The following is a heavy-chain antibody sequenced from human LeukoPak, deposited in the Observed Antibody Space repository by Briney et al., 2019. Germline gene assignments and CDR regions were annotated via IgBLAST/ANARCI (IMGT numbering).Heavy chain of an antibody. J-gene: IGHJ3*02. CDR2: ISSSSSTI. D-gene: IGHD6-13*01. Sequence: GGSLRLSCATSGFTFSSYSMNWVRQAPGKGLEWVSYISSSSSTIYYADSVKGRFTISRDNGKNSLYLQMNSLRAEDTAVYYCASQLGDASDIWGQGTMVTVSS. CDR3: ASQLGDASDI. CDR1: GFTFSSYS. V-gene: IGHV3-48*01.